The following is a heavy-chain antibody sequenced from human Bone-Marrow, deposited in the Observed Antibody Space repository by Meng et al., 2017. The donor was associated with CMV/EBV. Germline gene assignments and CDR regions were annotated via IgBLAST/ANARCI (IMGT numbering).Heavy chain of an antibody. J-gene: IGHJ4*02. Sequence: GSLRLSCAVYGGSCSGYYWSWIRQPPGKGLEWIGEINHSGSTNYNPSLKSRVTISVDTSKNQFSLKLSSVTAADTAVYYCARGQGRTHSYRLYYFDYWGQGTLVTVSS. CDR1: GGSCSGYY. D-gene: IGHD1-14*01. CDR3: ARGQGRTHSYRLYYFDY. CDR2: INHSGST. V-gene: IGHV4-34*01.